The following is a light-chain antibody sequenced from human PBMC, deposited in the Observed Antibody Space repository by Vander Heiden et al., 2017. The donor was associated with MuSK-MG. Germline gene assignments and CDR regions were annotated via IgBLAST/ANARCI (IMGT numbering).Light chain of an antibody. J-gene: IGLJ2*01. V-gene: IGLV1-40*01. Sequence: QSVLTQPPSVSGAPGQSVTISCTGSSSNIGAGYDVHWYQQHPGTAPKLLIYGNSNRPSGFPDRFSGSKSGTSASLAITGLQAEDETDYSCQSYDSSLSAVVFGGGTKLTVL. CDR2: GNS. CDR1: SSNIGAGYD. CDR3: QSYDSSLSAVV.